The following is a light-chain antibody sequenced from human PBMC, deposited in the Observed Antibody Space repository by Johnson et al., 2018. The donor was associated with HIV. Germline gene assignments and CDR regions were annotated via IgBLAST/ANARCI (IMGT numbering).Light chain of an antibody. J-gene: IGLJ1*01. CDR2: ENN. V-gene: IGLV1-51*02. CDR1: SSNIGNNY. CDR3: GTWDSSLSADV. Sequence: QSVLTQPPSVSAAPGQKVTISCSGSSSNIGNNYVSWYQQFPGTAPKLLIYENNKRPSGIPDRFSGSKSGTSATLGITGLQTGDEADYYCGTWDSSLSADVFGPGTKVTVL.